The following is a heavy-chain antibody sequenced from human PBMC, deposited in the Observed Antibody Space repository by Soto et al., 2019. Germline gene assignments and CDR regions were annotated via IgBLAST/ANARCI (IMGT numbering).Heavy chain of an antibody. CDR1: GFTFSSYA. Sequence: GGSLRLSCAASGFTFSSYAMSWVRQAPGKGLEWVSGISGSGGSTYYADSVKGRFTISRDDSKNTLYLQMNSLRAEDTAIFYCAGDPFGYYVNYFDNWGQGTLVTVSS. CDR3: AGDPFGYYVNYFDN. D-gene: IGHD1-26*01. J-gene: IGHJ4*02. V-gene: IGHV3-23*01. CDR2: ISGSGGST.